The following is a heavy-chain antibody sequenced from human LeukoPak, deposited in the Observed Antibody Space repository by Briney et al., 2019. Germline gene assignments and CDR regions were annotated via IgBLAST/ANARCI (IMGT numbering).Heavy chain of an antibody. D-gene: IGHD3-10*01. V-gene: IGHV1-46*01. CDR2: INPSGGST. CDR1: GYTFTSYY. CDR3: ARVPGSGSLRYFDY. Sequence: ASVKVSCKASGYTFTSYYMHWVRQAPGQGLEWMGIINPSGGSTSYAQKFQGRVTMTTDTSTSTAYMELRSLRSDDTAVYYCARVPGSGSLRYFDYWGQGTLVTVSS. J-gene: IGHJ4*02.